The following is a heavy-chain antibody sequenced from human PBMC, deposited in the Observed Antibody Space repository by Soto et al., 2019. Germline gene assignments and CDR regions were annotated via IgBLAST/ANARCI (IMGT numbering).Heavy chain of an antibody. CDR3: ARDSSNCKYCDC. CDR2: ISSGSTYV. Sequence: EVQLVESGGGLVKPGGSLRLSCEGSGFNFSAYSMNWVRQIPGRGLEWVSSISSGSTYVYYADSVRGRFSISRDNAKNSVYLQMNSRRDEDTAMYYCARDSSNCKYCDCWGRGTLVTVSS. V-gene: IGHV3-21*01. J-gene: IGHJ4*02. D-gene: IGHD6-13*01. CDR1: GFNFSAYS.